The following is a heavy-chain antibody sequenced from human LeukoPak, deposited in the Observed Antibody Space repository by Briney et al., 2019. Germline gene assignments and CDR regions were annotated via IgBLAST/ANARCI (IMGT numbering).Heavy chain of an antibody. Sequence: SETLSLTCAVYGGSFSGYYWSWIRQPPGKGLEWIGEINHSGSTNYNPSLKSRVTISVDTSKNQFSLKLSSVTAADTAVYYRARSFREFDYWGQGTLVTVSS. V-gene: IGHV4-34*01. CDR1: GGSFSGYY. J-gene: IGHJ4*02. CDR3: ARSFREFDY. D-gene: IGHD3-16*01. CDR2: INHSGST.